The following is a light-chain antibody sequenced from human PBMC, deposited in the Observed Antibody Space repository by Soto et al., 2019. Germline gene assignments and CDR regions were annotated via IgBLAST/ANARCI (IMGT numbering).Light chain of an antibody. CDR2: AAS. Sequence: EIVLTQSPGTLSSSPGERATLSCRASQSVSSSYFAWYQQKPGQAPRLLIYAASSRATGIPDRFSGSGSGTDFTLTISRLEPADFAVYYCQQYGSSSWTFGQGTRVEI. J-gene: IGKJ1*01. V-gene: IGKV3-20*01. CDR1: QSVSSSY. CDR3: QQYGSSSWT.